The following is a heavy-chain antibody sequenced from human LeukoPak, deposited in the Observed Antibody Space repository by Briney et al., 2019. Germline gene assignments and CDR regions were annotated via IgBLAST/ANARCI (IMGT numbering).Heavy chain of an antibody. CDR3: ARDITGDHPPYYFEY. D-gene: IGHD7-27*01. CDR2: MRVDGGDK. Sequence: PGGSLRLSCAASGFTFDDYGVHWVRQAPGKGLEWVSVMRVDGGDKYYADSVKGRFTISRDNVKSSLYLQMNSLRTEDTAVYYCARDITGDHPPYYFEYWGQGSLVTVSS. V-gene: IGHV3-33*01. J-gene: IGHJ4*02. CDR1: GFTFDDYG.